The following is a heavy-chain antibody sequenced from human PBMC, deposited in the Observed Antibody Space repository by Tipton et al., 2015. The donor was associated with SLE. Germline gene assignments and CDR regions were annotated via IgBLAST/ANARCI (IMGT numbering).Heavy chain of an antibody. CDR2: IYYSGST. CDR3: ASVLYYYDSSGYYMDV. J-gene: IGHJ6*03. Sequence: TLSLTCTVSGGSISSSSCYWGWIRQPPGKGVEWIGSIYYSGSTYYNPSLKSRVTISVDTSKNKFSLKLSSVTAADTAVYYCASVLYYYDSSGYYMDVWGKGTTVTVSS. D-gene: IGHD3-22*01. V-gene: IGHV4-39*01. CDR1: GGSISSSSCY.